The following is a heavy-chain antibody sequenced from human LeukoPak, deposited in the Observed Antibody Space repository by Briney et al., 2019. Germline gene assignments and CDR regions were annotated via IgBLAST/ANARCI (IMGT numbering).Heavy chain of an antibody. J-gene: IGHJ4*02. V-gene: IGHV4-61*02. CDR3: AREITAHFDY. CDR1: DYSISSGYGYY. D-gene: IGHD3-16*01. Sequence: SETLSLTCTVSDYSISSGYGYYWGWIRQPAGKGLEWIGRIYTSGSTNYNPSLKSRVTMSVDTSKNQFSLKLSSVTAADTAVYYCAREITAHFDYWGQGTLVTVSS. CDR2: IYTSGST.